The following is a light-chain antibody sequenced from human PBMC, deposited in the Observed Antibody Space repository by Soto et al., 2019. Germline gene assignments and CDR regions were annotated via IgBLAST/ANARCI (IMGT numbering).Light chain of an antibody. CDR2: GAS. CDR1: QSVSSSY. CDR3: QQYCSSPRT. V-gene: IGKV3-20*01. J-gene: IGKJ1*01. Sequence: EIVLTQSPGTLSLSPGERATLSCRASQSVSSSYLAWYQQKPGQAPRLLIYGASSRATGIPDRFSGSGSGKDFTLTISSLEPEDFAVYYCQQYCSSPRTFGQGTKVEIK.